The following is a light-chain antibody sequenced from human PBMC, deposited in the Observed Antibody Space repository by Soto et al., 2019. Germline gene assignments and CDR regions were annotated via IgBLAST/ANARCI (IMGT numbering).Light chain of an antibody. Sequence: EIVMTQSPATLSVSPGERATLSCRASQSVSSELAWYQQRPGQAPRLLIWGASNGVTGLTARFSGSGSGTEFTLTISSLQSEDFAVYYCQQYINWPYTFGQGTKLEIK. V-gene: IGKV3-15*01. CDR1: QSVSSE. CDR3: QQYINWPYT. J-gene: IGKJ2*01. CDR2: GAS.